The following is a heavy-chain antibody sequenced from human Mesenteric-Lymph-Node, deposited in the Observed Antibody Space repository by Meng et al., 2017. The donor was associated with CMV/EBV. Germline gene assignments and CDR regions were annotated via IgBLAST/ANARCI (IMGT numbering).Heavy chain of an antibody. D-gene: IGHD2-21*02. CDR2: IHPSGAAT. V-gene: IGHV3-23*01. J-gene: IGHJ5*02. CDR1: GFTLVDFG. CDR3: AKDPSTEWGDGFDP. Sequence: ASGFTLVDFGMIWVRQAPGKGLEWVSTIHPSGAATHYADSVKGRFTISRDNSKNTLYLEMNNLRADDTATYYCAKDPSTEWGDGFDPWGQGTLVTVSS.